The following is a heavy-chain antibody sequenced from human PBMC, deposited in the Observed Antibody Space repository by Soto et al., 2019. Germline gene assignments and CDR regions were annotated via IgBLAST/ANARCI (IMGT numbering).Heavy chain of an antibody. Sequence: GGSLRLSCAASGFTCSNAWINWVRQAPGKGLEWVGRVKSKNDGGTTDFAAPVKGRFAISRDDSKNMVYLEMNSLQTEDTAIYYCTTDSYITSIIVRFDYWGHGTLVTVSS. CDR3: TTDSYITSIIVRFDY. D-gene: IGHD3-22*01. J-gene: IGHJ4*01. CDR1: GFTCSNAW. V-gene: IGHV3-15*07. CDR2: VKSKNDGGTT.